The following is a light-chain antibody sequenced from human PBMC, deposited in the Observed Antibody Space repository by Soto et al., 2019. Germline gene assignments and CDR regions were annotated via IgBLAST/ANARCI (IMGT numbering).Light chain of an antibody. CDR3: QTWGSGIVV. CDR2: LNSDGSH. V-gene: IGLV4-69*01. Sequence: QLVLTQSPSASASLGASVKLTCTLSSGHSNYAIAWHQQQSEKGPRYLMKLNSDGSHSKGDGIPDRFSSSSSGAERYLTISHLQSEDESYYYCQTWGSGIVVFGGGTKLTVL. J-gene: IGLJ2*01. CDR1: SGHSNYA.